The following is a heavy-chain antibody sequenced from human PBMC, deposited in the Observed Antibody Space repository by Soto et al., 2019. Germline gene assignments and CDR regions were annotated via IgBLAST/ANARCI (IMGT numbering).Heavy chain of an antibody. CDR2: IYYSGST. V-gene: IGHV4-31*03. CDR3: ARGLTTVTIGGDAFDI. CDR1: GGSISSGGYY. D-gene: IGHD4-17*01. Sequence: SETLSLTCTVSGGSISSGGYYWSWIRQHPGKGLEWIGYIYYSGSTYYNPSLKSRVTISVDTSKNQFSLKLSSVTAADTAVYYCARGLTTVTIGGDAFDIWGQGTMVTVSS. J-gene: IGHJ3*02.